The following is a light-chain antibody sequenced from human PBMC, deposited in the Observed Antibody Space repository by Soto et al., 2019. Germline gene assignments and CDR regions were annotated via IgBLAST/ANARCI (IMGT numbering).Light chain of an antibody. J-gene: IGLJ3*02. V-gene: IGLV2-14*01. Sequence: QAALTQPGSVSGSPGQSVTISCSGTMRDVGAYNLVPWYQQHLDTAPKLIIYEVRNRPSGISSRFSGSRSGNTASLTISGLQTEDEGDYYCSAYTARSTLVFGGGTKVTVL. CDR3: SAYTARSTLV. CDR2: EVR. CDR1: MRDVGAYNL.